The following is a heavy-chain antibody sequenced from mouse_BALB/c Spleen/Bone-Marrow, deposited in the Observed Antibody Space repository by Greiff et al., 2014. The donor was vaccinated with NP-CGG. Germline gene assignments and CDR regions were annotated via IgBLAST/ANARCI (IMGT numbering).Heavy chain of an antibody. CDR2: IRNKANGYTT. CDR3: ARDGRSTISHFDY. D-gene: IGHD1-1*01. V-gene: IGHV7-3*02. J-gene: IGHJ2*01. CDR1: GFTFTDYY. Sequence: EVQRVESGGGLVQPGGSLRLSCATSGFTFTDYYMNWVRQPPGKGLEWLGFIRNKANGYTTEYSASVKGRFTISRDNSQSILFLQMNTLRAEDGSAYYCARDGRSTISHFDYWGQGTTLTVSS.